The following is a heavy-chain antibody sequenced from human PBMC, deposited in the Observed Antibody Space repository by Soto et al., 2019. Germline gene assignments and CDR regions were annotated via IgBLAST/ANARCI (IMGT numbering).Heavy chain of an antibody. Sequence: SETLSLTYTVSGGSISFYHWSWIRQPPGKGLEWIGYIYCSVSTNYNPSLKSRVTISADTSKNQFSLRLTSVTAADTAVYYCARDWLGCSGDSCNPGYPGYYYYGMDVWGQGTRVTVSS. D-gene: IGHD2-15*01. CDR1: GGSISFYH. CDR3: ARDWLGCSGDSCNPGYPGYYYYGMDV. J-gene: IGHJ6*02. CDR2: IYCSVST. V-gene: IGHV4-59*12.